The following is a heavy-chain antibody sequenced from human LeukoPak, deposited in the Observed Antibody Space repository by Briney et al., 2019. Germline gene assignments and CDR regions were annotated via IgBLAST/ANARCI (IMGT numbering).Heavy chain of an antibody. Sequence: GGSLRLSCAASGFTFSSYGMHWVRQAPGKGLEWVAVIWYDENNKYYADSVKGRFTISRDKSKNTLYLQMNSLRAEDTAVYYCARNYDILTGYYIGYWGQGTLVTVSS. V-gene: IGHV3-33*01. CDR2: IWYDENNK. D-gene: IGHD3-9*01. J-gene: IGHJ4*02. CDR1: GFTFSSYG. CDR3: ARNYDILTGYYIGY.